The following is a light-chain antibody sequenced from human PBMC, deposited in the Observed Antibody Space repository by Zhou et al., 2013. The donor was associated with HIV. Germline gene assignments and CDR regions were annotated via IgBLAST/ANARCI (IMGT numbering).Light chain of an antibody. J-gene: IGKJ1*01. CDR2: LGS. CDR1: QSLLHSNGYNY. V-gene: IGKV2-28*01. Sequence: DVVLTQSPVSLAVTRGHPASISCRSGQSLLHSNGYNYLDWYLQKPGQSPQLLIYLGSHRASGVPDRFSGSGSGTHFTLKISRVEAEDVGLYYCMQRIKFPWTFGQGTKVEI. CDR3: MQRIKFPWT.